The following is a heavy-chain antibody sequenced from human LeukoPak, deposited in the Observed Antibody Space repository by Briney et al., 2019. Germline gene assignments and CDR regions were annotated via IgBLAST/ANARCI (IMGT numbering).Heavy chain of an antibody. CDR1: GYTFTGYY. J-gene: IGHJ2*01. CDR3: ARGPRGWLQLTGYFDL. V-gene: IGHV1-18*04. CDR2: ISAYNGNT. Sequence: ASVKVSCKASGYTFTGYYMHWVRQAPGQGLEWMGWISAYNGNTNYAQKLQGRVTMTTDTSTSTAYMELRSLRSDDTAVYYCARGPRGWLQLTGYFDLWGRGTLVTVSS. D-gene: IGHD5-24*01.